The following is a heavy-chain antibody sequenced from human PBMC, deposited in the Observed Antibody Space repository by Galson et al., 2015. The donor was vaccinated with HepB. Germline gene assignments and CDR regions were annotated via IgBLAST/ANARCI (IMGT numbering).Heavy chain of an antibody. J-gene: IGHJ6*02. V-gene: IGHV3-21*01. CDR2: ISSSSSYI. Sequence: SLRLSCAASGFTFSSYSMNWVRQAPGKGLEWVSSISSSSSYIYYADSVKGRFTISRDNAKNSLYLQMNSLRAEDTAVYYCARDLIGIAADLDVRGQGTTVTVSS. D-gene: IGHD6-13*01. CDR3: ARDLIGIAADLDV. CDR1: GFTFSSYS.